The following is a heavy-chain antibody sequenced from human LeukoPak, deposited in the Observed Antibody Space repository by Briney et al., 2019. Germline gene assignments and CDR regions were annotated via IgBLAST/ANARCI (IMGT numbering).Heavy chain of an antibody. J-gene: IGHJ4*02. CDR3: ARTEPAEYSSSWYYY. CDR1: GYSISSGYY. V-gene: IGHV4-38-2*02. CDR2: IYHSGST. D-gene: IGHD6-13*01. Sequence: SETLSLTCTVSGYSISSGYYWGWIRQPPGKGLEWIGSIYHSGSTCYNPSLKSRVTISVDTSKNQFSLKLSSVTAADTAVYYCARTEPAEYSSSWYYYWGQGTLVTVSS.